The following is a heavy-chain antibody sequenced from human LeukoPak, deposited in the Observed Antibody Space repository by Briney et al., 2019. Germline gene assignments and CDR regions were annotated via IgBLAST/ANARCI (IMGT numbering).Heavy chain of an antibody. CDR2: IWYDGSDK. J-gene: IGHJ6*02. CDR1: GFTFSTLG. Sequence: GGSLRLSCRASGFTFSTLGMHWVRQAPGKGLDWVALIWYDGSDKYYADSVKGRFTISRDNSKNTLYLQMNSLRGEDTAVYYCAKAVAAAGYHFYGMDVWGQGTTVTVSS. D-gene: IGHD6-13*01. CDR3: AKAVAAAGYHFYGMDV. V-gene: IGHV3-33*06.